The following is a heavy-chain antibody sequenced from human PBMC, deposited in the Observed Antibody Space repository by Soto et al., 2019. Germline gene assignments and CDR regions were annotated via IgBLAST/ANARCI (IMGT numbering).Heavy chain of an antibody. Sequence: QAQVEQSGAEVKKPGASVKVSCKSSGYTFTDYYVHWVRQAPGQGLEWMGWMNPKSGATNYAQKFRGRVSMTRDTSTTTAYIELTRVTSGDTAVYYCTRGGTPYSSWNNYFTVMDVWGQGTTVTVAA. CDR3: TRGGTPYSSWNNYFTVMDV. CDR1: GYTFTDYY. CDR2: MNPKSGAT. J-gene: IGHJ6*01. V-gene: IGHV1-2*02. D-gene: IGHD5-12*01.